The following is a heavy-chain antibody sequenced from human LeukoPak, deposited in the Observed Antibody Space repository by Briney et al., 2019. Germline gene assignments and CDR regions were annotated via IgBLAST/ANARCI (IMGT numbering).Heavy chain of an antibody. CDR1: VFTFSSYS. D-gene: IGHD3-22*01. J-gene: IGHJ3*02. CDR2: ISSSSSYI. Sequence: GGSLRLSCAASVFTFSSYSMNWVRQAPGKGLEWVSSISSSSSYIYYADSVKGRFTISRDNAKNSLYLQMNSLRAEDTAVYYCARGESYYDSSGYALYAFDIWGQGTMVTVSS. V-gene: IGHV3-21*01. CDR3: ARGESYYDSSGYALYAFDI.